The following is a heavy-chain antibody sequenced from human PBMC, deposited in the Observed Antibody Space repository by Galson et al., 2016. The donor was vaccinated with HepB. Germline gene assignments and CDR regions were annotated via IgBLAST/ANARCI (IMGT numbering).Heavy chain of an antibody. D-gene: IGHD3-10*01. V-gene: IGHV3-30*18. CDR3: AKNPTGSFNYYYGMDV. J-gene: IGHJ6*02. CDR2: ISYEGSNK. Sequence: SLRLSCAASGFAFKSYAMHWVRQAPGKGLEWVAVISYEGSNKYYADSVKGRFTVSRDNSKNTVDLQMSGLRAEDTAAYYRAKNPTGSFNYYYGMDVWGQGTTVTVSS. CDR1: GFAFKSYA.